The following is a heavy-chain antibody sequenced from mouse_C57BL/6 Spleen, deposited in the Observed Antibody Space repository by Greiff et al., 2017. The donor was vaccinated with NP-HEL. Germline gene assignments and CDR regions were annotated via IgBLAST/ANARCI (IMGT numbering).Heavy chain of an antibody. CDR3: ARAVERVYAMDY. Sequence: QVQLQQPGAELVKPGASVKLSCKASGYTFTSYWMHWVKQRPGRGLEWIGRIDPNSGGTKYNAKFKGKATLTVDNPSSTAYMQLSSLTSEDSAVYYCARAVERVYAMDYWAQGTSVTVSS. D-gene: IGHD1-1*02. CDR1: GYTFTSYW. V-gene: IGHV1-72*01. J-gene: IGHJ4*01. CDR2: IDPNSGGT.